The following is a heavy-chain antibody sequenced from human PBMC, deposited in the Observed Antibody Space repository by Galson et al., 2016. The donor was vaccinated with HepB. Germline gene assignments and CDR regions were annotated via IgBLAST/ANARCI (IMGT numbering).Heavy chain of an antibody. CDR3: ARRGSGWYLPPRKYYYGMDV. J-gene: IGHJ6*02. CDR2: TYYNSRWYY. Sequence: CAISGDSVASNSAAWSWIRQSPSRGLEWLGRTYYNSRWYYDYATSVKGRITINPDTSKNHFSLQLTSVTPEHTAVYYCARRGSGWYLPPRKYYYGMDVWGQGTTVTVSS. D-gene: IGHD6-19*01. CDR1: GDSVASNSAA. V-gene: IGHV6-1*01.